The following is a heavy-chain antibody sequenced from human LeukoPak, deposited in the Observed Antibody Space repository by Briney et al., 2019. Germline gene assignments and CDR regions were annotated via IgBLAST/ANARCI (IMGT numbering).Heavy chain of an antibody. J-gene: IGHJ6*02. D-gene: IGHD6-19*01. Sequence: GGSLRLSCAASGFTFSSYSMNWVRQAPGKGLEWVSSISSSSYIYYADSVKGRFTISRDNAKNSLYLQMNSLRGEDTAVYYCARAQAGSGWYYYYYGMDVWGQGTTVTVSS. CDR2: ISSSSYI. V-gene: IGHV3-21*01. CDR3: ARAQAGSGWYYYYYGMDV. CDR1: GFTFSSYS.